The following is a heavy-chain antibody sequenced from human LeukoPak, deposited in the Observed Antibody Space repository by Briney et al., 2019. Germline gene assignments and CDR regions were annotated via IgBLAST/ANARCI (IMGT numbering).Heavy chain of an antibody. J-gene: IGHJ4*02. Sequence: ASVKVSCKASGYTFTSYAMHWVRQAPGQRLEWMGWINAGNGNTKYSQKFQGGVTITRDTSASTAYMELSSLRSEDTAVYYCARVDCSGGSCYFPLDYWGRGTLVTVSS. CDR3: ARVDCSGGSCYFPLDY. CDR2: INAGNGNT. V-gene: IGHV1-3*01. CDR1: GYTFTSYA. D-gene: IGHD2-15*01.